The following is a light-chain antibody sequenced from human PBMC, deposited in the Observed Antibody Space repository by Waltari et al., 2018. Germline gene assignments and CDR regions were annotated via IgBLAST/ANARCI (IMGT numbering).Light chain of an antibody. CDR3: QQRSNWTPHT. CDR1: QSVGTH. V-gene: IGKV3-11*01. CDR2: DAS. Sequence: EIVLTQPPATLSSSPGETATLSCRASQSVGTHLAWYQQRPGQAPRLLIYDASNRATGIPARFRGSGSGTDFTLTISSLEAEDFAVYYCQQRSNWTPHTFGQGARLEIK. J-gene: IGKJ2*01.